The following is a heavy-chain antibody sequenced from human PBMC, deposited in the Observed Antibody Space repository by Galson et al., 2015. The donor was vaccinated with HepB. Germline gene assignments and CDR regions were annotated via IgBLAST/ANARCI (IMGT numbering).Heavy chain of an antibody. D-gene: IGHD5-24*01. V-gene: IGHV3-74*03. Sequence: SLRLSCAASGVTFSTYWMHWVGQAPGKGLGWVSRINRDGSSMTYADSVKGRFTIFRDNARNTLYLQMNSLRVEDTSLYYCVRDGENGSNDLDYWGQGALVTVSS. CDR3: VRDGENGSNDLDY. J-gene: IGHJ4*02. CDR2: INRDGSSM. CDR1: GVTFSTYW.